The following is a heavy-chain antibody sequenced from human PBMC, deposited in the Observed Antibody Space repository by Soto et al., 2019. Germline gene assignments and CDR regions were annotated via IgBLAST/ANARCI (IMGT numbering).Heavy chain of an antibody. J-gene: IGHJ6*02. CDR1: GGTFNIYN. D-gene: IGHD7-27*01. V-gene: IGHV1-69*01. CDR3: ARDETGDSYYYYYGMDV. CDR2: ILPIFGTT. Sequence: QVQLVQSGAEVKKPGSSVKVSCKASGGTFNIYNINWVRQAPGQGLEWMGGILPIFGTTNYAQRFQGRLTIIADDSTSIAYMELSSLRSEDTAVYYCARDETGDSYYYYYGMDVWGQGTTVTVTS.